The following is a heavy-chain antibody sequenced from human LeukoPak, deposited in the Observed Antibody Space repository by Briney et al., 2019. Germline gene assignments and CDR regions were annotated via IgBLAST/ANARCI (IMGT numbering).Heavy chain of an antibody. CDR3: ARVTKPLVVVTA. CDR2: IYYSGST. CDR1: GGSISSYY. D-gene: IGHD2-21*02. Sequence: SETLSLTCTVSGGSISSYYWSWIRQPPGKGLEWIGYIYYSGSTYYNPSLKSRVTISVDRSKNQFSLNLRSVTAADAAVYYCARVTKPLVVVTAWGQGTLVTVSS. V-gene: IGHV4-59*08. J-gene: IGHJ5*02.